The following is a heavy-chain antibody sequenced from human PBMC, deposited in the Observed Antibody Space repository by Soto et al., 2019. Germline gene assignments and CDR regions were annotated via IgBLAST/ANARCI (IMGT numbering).Heavy chain of an antibody. J-gene: IGHJ3*01. CDR1: GLSLSTSRVG. D-gene: IGHD3-16*02. V-gene: IGHV2-5*02. CDR3: AHIFISWGGVVALDAFDV. Sequence: QITLKESGPTLVEPTQTLTLTCTFSGLSLSTSRVGVAWIRQPPGHALEWLAIIYWDDDKRYSPSLKCRLAINQDTPIERVVLTMDGLGPVDTATYCLAHIFISWGGVVALDAFDVWGQGTMVTVSS. CDR2: IYWDDDK.